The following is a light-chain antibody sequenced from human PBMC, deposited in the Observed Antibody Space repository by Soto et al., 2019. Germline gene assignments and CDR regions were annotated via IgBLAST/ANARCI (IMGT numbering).Light chain of an antibody. J-gene: IGLJ3*02. Sequence: SYELTQPPSVSVAPGKTASVACGGSNIGSKSVHWYQKKSGQAPVLVMYYDSDRPSGIPERCSGSNSGNTATLTIRRVEAGDEADYYCQVWDISSGDVVFGGGTKVTVL. CDR2: YDS. CDR3: QVWDISSGDVV. V-gene: IGLV3-21*01. CDR1: NIGSKS.